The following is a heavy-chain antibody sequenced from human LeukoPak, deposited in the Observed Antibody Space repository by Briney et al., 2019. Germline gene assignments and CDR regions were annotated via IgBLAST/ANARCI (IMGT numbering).Heavy chain of an antibody. CDR1: GGSFSGYY. J-gene: IGHJ1*01. D-gene: IGHD3-22*01. CDR3: AREEYYYDISGYYNEYFQH. Sequence: PSETLSLTCVVYGGSFSGYYWSWVRQSPGKGVEWIGEINDSGSTNYNQTLKRGGTISVDTSKNQFSLKLSSVTAADTAVYYCAREEYYYDISGYYNEYFQHWGQGTLVTVSS. CDR2: INDSGST. V-gene: IGHV4-34*01.